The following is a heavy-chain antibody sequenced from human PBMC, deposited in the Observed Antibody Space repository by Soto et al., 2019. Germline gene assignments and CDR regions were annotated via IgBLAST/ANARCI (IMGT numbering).Heavy chain of an antibody. D-gene: IGHD2-2*01. J-gene: IGHJ6*02. Sequence: QVRLKESGPGLVKPSGTLSLTCAVSGGSVSSSSCWSWVRQAPRQGLEWIGEIYHSRTLNYNPSLASRVSGSVDESRNQVSLTLNSVTAADTAIYYCVRSVPAATWAYNGMDVWGQGTTVTVSS. CDR1: GGSVSSSSC. CDR2: IYHSRTL. V-gene: IGHV4-4*02. CDR3: VRSVPAATWAYNGMDV.